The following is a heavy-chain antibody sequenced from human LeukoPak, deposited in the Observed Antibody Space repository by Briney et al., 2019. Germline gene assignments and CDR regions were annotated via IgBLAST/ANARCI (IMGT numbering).Heavy chain of an antibody. CDR3: ARVVGGGCSSTSCYRSYYYYYMDV. V-gene: IGHV4-59*01. Sequence: PSETLSLTCTVSGGSISSYYWSWIRQPPGKGLEWIGYIYYSGSTNYNPSLQSRVTISVDTSKNKFSLNLSSVTAADPAVYYCARVVGGGCSSTSCYRSYYYYYMDVWGKGTTVTVSS. D-gene: IGHD2-2*01. CDR2: IYYSGST. CDR1: GGSISSYY. J-gene: IGHJ6*03.